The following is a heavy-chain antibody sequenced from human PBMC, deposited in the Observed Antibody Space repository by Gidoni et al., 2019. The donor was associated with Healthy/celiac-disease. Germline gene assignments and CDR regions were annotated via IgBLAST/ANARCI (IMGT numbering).Heavy chain of an antibody. V-gene: IGHV1-3*01. CDR1: GYTFTSYA. CDR3: ARDMATVTSGYYYYGMDV. D-gene: IGHD4-17*01. CDR2: INAGNGNT. Sequence: QVQLVQSGAAVKTPGASVKVSCKASGYTFTSYAMHWVRQAPGQRLEWMGWINAGNGNTKYSQKFQGRVTITRDTSASTAYMELSSLRSEDTAVYYCARDMATVTSGYYYYGMDVWGQGTTVTVSS. J-gene: IGHJ6*02.